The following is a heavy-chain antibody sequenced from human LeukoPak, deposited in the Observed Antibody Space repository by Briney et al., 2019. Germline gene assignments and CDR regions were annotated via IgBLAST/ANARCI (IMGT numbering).Heavy chain of an antibody. J-gene: IGHJ4*02. CDR2: ISASGSDF. V-gene: IGHV5-51*01. D-gene: IGHD2-8*02. CDR1: GYSFSDYW. CDR3: ARRPSVTGAPFDY. Sequence: GESLKISCRGSGYSFSDYWIDWVRQMPGEGLEWMGLISASGSDFRNSPSFEGQVTISVDKSINTAYLQWSRLRASDTAIYYCARRPSVTGAPFDYWGQGTLVTVSS.